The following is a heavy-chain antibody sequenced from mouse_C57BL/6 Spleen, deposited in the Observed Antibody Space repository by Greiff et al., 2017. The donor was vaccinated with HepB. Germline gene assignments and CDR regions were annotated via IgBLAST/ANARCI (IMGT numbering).Heavy chain of an antibody. Sequence: EVKLVESGGGLVKPGGSLKLSCAASGFTFSDYGMHWVRQAPEKGLEWVAYISSGSSTIYYADTVKGRFTISRDNAKNTLFLQMTSLRSEDTAMYYCARDWDVFAYWGQGILVTVSA. V-gene: IGHV5-17*01. CDR2: ISSGSSTI. CDR1: GFTFSDYG. D-gene: IGHD4-1*01. J-gene: IGHJ3*01. CDR3: ARDWDVFAY.